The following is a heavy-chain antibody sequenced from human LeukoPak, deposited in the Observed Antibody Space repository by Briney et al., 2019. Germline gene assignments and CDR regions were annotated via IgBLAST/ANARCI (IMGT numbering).Heavy chain of an antibody. CDR2: IYPGDSDT. CDR3: ARALTYYDFWSGYHDAFDI. J-gene: IGHJ3*02. V-gene: IGHV5-51*01. CDR1: GYSFTSYW. D-gene: IGHD3-3*01. Sequence: GESLKISCKGSGYSFTSYWIGWVRQMPGKGLEWMGIIYPGDSDTRYSPSFQGQVTISVDKSISTAYLQWSSLKASDTAMYYCARALTYYDFWSGYHDAFDIWGQGTMVTVSS.